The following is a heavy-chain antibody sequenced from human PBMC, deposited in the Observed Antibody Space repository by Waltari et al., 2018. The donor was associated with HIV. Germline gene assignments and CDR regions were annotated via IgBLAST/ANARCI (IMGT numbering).Heavy chain of an antibody. Sequence: QVQLQESGPRLVKPSQTLSLTCTVSGGSIRSLNYYWNWIRQHPGKGLEWLGYVYYSGNTYYNPSLRSRVTISVDTSKNQFSLKLNSVTAADTAVYYCAGGIYADYDDRYYYGFDVWGQGTTVTVSS. CDR2: VYYSGNT. J-gene: IGHJ6*02. CDR3: AGGIYADYDDRYYYGFDV. V-gene: IGHV4-31*03. D-gene: IGHD4-17*01. CDR1: GGSIRSLNYY.